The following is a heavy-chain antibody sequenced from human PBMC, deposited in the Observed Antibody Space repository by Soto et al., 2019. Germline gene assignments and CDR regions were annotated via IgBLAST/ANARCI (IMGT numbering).Heavy chain of an antibody. CDR1: GFTFSSYA. Sequence: QVQLVESGGGVVQPGRSLRLSCAASGFTFSSYAMHWVRQAPGMGLEWVAVISYDGSNKYYADSVKGRFTISRDNSKNTLYLQMNILRAEDTAVYYCARDQPFTVTALDYWGQGTLVTVSS. CDR3: ARDQPFTVTALDY. D-gene: IGHD4-17*01. CDR2: ISYDGSNK. V-gene: IGHV3-30-3*01. J-gene: IGHJ4*02.